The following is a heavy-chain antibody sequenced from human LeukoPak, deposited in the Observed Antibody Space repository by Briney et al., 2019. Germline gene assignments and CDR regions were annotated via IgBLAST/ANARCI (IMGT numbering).Heavy chain of an antibody. CDR2: IRQDGSEK. D-gene: IGHD3-3*01. Sequence: GGSLRLSCAASGFTFSSYWMTCGRQAPGKGLEWVANIRQDGSEKNYVDSVKGRFTISRDNAKNSLYLQMNSRRVEDTAVYFCMRQNRAYFFGHWGQGTLVTVSS. CDR1: GFTFSSYW. J-gene: IGHJ1*01. CDR3: MRQNRAYFFGH. V-gene: IGHV3-7*01.